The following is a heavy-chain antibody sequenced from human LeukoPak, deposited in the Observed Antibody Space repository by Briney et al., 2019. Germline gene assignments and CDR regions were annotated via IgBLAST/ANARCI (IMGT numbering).Heavy chain of an antibody. CDR3: ARGRMAGTSDAFDI. Sequence: ASVKVSCKASGGTFSSYAISWVRQAPGQGLEWMGGIIPIFGTANYAQKFQGRVTITTDESTSTAYMELSSLRSEDTAVYYCARGRMAGTSDAFDIWGQGTMVTVSS. D-gene: IGHD6-19*01. CDR2: IIPIFGTA. J-gene: IGHJ3*02. CDR1: GGTFSSYA. V-gene: IGHV1-69*05.